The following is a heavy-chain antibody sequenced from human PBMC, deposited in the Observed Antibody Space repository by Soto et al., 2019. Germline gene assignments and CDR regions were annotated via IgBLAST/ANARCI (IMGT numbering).Heavy chain of an antibody. CDR2: ITPVFGTA. Sequence: QVQLVQSGAEVKKPGSSVKVSCKASADTFNSYSLSWLRQAPGQRLEWMGGITPVFGTADYAQSFEDRLTITADDSTCTVYMELSSLRSDDTAVYYCARSLEGTKVTNWFDPWGQGALVTVSS. D-gene: IGHD4-17*01. CDR1: ADTFNSYS. V-gene: IGHV1-69*01. J-gene: IGHJ5*02. CDR3: ARSLEGTKVTNWFDP.